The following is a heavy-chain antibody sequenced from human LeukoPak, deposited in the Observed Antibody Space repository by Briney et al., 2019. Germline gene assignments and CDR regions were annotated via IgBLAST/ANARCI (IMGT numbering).Heavy chain of an antibody. Sequence: PSETLSLTCNVSGYSISNGYYWGWIRQPPGKGLEWIGCIFHSGSTYYSPSLKSRVTISSDTSKNQFSLKLTSVTAADTAVYYCARLLGAARDYWGQGTLVTVSS. J-gene: IGHJ4*02. D-gene: IGHD6-6*01. CDR3: ARLLGAARDY. CDR1: GYSISNGYY. CDR2: IFHSGST. V-gene: IGHV4-38-2*02.